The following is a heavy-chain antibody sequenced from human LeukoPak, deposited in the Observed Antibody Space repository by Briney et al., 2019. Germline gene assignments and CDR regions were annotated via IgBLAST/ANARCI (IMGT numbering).Heavy chain of an antibody. CDR3: ARAHWLQGGGLDLL. CDR2: IYSGGST. Sequence: GGVPGPSCGTPGFPLGKYAISLVPPAPGEGVGWVSVIYSGGSTYYADSVKGRFTISRDNSKSTLYIQMNSLRAEDTAVYYCARAHWLQGGGLDLLWGQGTLVTVSS. V-gene: IGHV3-53*01. D-gene: IGHD1-7*01. CDR1: GFPLGKYA. J-gene: IGHJ4*02.